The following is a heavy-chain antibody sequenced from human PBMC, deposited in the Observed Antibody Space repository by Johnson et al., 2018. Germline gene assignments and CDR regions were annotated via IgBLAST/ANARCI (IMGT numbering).Heavy chain of an antibody. CDR2: IYYSGST. Sequence: QVQLQESGPGLVKPSETLSLTCTVSGGSISSYYWSWIRQPPGKGLEWIGYIYYSGSTTSNPSLKSRVTISEETSKNQVSLKLSPVTAADTAVYYGARGGSSWYTHYYYYMDVWGKGTTVTVSS. V-gene: IGHV4-59*01. J-gene: IGHJ6*03. D-gene: IGHD6-13*01. CDR3: ARGGSSWYTHYYYYMDV. CDR1: GGSISSYY.